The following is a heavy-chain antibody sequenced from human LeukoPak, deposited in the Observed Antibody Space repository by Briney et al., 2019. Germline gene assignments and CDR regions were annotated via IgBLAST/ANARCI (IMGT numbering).Heavy chain of an antibody. V-gene: IGHV3-23*01. D-gene: IGHD2-15*01. Sequence: PGGSLRLSCAASGFTFSSYEMNWVRQAPGKGLEWVSAISGSGGSTYYADSVKGRFTISRDNSKNTLYLQMNSLRAEDTAVYYCAKDWGHCSGGSCSAFDYWGQGTLVTVSS. CDR1: GFTFSSYE. CDR2: ISGSGGST. CDR3: AKDWGHCSGGSCSAFDY. J-gene: IGHJ4*02.